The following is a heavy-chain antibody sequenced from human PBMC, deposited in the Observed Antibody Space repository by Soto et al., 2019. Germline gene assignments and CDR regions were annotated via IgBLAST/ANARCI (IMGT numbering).Heavy chain of an antibody. CDR3: AKYRRTDAEGYRLDF. CDR2: VYYSGST. Sequence: QVQLQESGPGLVRPSETLSLTCTLSGGSISGYYWSWIRQPPGKGLEWIGYVYYSGSTKYNPSLASRVTISVDMSNNQFSRMLTSVTAADTAVYYCAKYRRTDAEGYRLDFWGQGTLVTVSS. D-gene: IGHD5-12*01. J-gene: IGHJ4*02. V-gene: IGHV4-59*01. CDR1: GGSISGYY.